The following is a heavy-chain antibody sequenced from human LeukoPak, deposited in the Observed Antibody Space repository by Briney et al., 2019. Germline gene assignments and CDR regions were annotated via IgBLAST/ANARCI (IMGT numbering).Heavy chain of an antibody. CDR2: IRSSSSYI. J-gene: IGHJ6*04. V-gene: IGHV3-21*01. Sequence: GGSLRLSCAASGFTFSSYSMNWVRQAPGKGLEWVSSIRSSSSYIYYADSVKGRLTISRDNAKNSLYLQMNSLRAEDTAVYYCAELGITMIGGVWGKGTTVTISS. CDR3: AELGITMIGGV. CDR1: GFTFSSYS. D-gene: IGHD3-10*02.